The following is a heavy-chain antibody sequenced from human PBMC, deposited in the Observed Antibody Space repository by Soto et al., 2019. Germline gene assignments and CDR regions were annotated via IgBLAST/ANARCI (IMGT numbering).Heavy chain of an antibody. Sequence: ASVKVSCKASGYTFTSYYMHWVRQAPGQGLEWMGIINPSGGSTSYAQKFQGRVTMTRDTSTSTVYMELSSLRSEDTAVYYCVRSRVPSSIAARLFDYWGQGTLVTVSS. CDR3: VRSRVPSSIAARLFDY. V-gene: IGHV1-46*01. CDR1: GYTFTSYY. D-gene: IGHD6-6*01. J-gene: IGHJ4*02. CDR2: INPSGGST.